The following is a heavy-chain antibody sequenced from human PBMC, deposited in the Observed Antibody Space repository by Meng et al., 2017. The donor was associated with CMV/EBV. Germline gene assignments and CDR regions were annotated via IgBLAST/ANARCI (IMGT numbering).Heavy chain of an antibody. CDR2: ISSSGSTI. V-gene: IGHV3-11*01. CDR1: GFTFSDYY. J-gene: IGHJ6*02. CDR3: ARDRAGAAGSTGYYGMDV. Sequence: GESLKISCAASGFTFSDYYMSWIRQAPVKGLEWVSYISSSGSTIYYADSVKGRFTISRDNAKNSLYLQMNSLRAEDTAVYYCARDRAGAAGSTGYYGMDVWGQGTTVTVSS. D-gene: IGHD6-19*01.